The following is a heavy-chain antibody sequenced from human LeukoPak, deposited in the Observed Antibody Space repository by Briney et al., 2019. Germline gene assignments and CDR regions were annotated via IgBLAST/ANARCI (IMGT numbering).Heavy chain of an antibody. CDR2: INHSGST. V-gene: IGHV4-34*01. Sequence: SETLSLTCAVYGGSFSGYYWSWIRQPPGKGLEWIGEINHSGSTNYNPSLKSRVTISVDTSKSQFSLKLSSVTAADTAVYYCARRITFGGVIVIDWFDPWGQGTLVTVSS. J-gene: IGHJ5*02. CDR3: ARRITFGGVIVIDWFDP. CDR1: GGSFSGYY. D-gene: IGHD3-16*02.